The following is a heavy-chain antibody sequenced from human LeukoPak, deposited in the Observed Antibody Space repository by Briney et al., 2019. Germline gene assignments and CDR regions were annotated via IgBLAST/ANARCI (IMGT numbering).Heavy chain of an antibody. CDR1: GFTFSSST. J-gene: IGHJ5*02. V-gene: IGHV3-21*01. D-gene: IGHD4/OR15-4a*01. CDR2: ISSSSDYI. CDR3: VRIPNSANFPNWFDP. Sequence: GGSLRLSCAASGFTFSSSTMNWVRRAPGKGLEWVSSISSSSDYIYYADSVKGRFTIYRDNAKNSLYLQMNSLRAEDTAVYYCVRIPNSANFPNWFDPWGQGTLVTVSS.